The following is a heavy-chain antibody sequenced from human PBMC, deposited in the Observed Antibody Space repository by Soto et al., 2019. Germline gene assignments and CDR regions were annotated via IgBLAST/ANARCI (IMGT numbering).Heavy chain of an antibody. V-gene: IGHV1-18*01. CDR1: GYTFTSYG. Sequence: QVQLVQSGAEVKKPGASVKVSCKASGYTFTSYGISWVRQAPGQGLEWMGWISAYNGNTNYAQKLQGRVTMPTDTSTSTAYMGLRSLRCDDTAVYYCARFWGLVVVAAPYGLDYGMDVLGQGTTVTVSS. CDR3: ARFWGLVVVAAPYGLDYGMDV. D-gene: IGHD2-15*01. J-gene: IGHJ6*02. CDR2: ISAYNGNT.